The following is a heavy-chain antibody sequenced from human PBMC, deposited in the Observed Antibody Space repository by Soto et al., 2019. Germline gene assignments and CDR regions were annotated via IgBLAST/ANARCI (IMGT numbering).Heavy chain of an antibody. CDR3: AKGGRQWLVTSDFNY. Sequence: VQLVESGGRVVQPGRSLRLSCAASGFTFRDDAMHWVRQAPGKGLEWVAVVSHDGRNTHYADSVKGRFTISRDSSKNTVSLEMTSLRAEDTAVYYCAKGGRQWLVTSDFNYWGQGALVTVSS. V-gene: IGHV3-30*18. CDR1: GFTFRDDA. J-gene: IGHJ4*02. D-gene: IGHD6-19*01. CDR2: VSHDGRNT.